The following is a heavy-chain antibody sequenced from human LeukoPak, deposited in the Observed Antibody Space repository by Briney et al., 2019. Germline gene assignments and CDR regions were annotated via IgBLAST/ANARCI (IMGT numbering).Heavy chain of an antibody. CDR3: ARAGGYCGRISCPYYFDY. Sequence: GGSLRLSCAASGFTFGGSTIHWVRQASGKGLEWVGRIRSKANTYATAYTASVRGRFTISRDDSKNTAYLQLNSLETEDTAVYYCARAGGYCGRISCPYYFDYWGQGSLVAVSS. V-gene: IGHV3-73*01. D-gene: IGHD2-15*01. CDR2: IRSKANTYAT. J-gene: IGHJ4*02. CDR1: GFTFGGST.